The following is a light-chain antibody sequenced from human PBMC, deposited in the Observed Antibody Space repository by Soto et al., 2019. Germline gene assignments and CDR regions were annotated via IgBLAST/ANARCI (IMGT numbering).Light chain of an antibody. J-gene: IGKJ1*01. V-gene: IGKV1-39*01. CDR3: QQSYNTPQT. CDR2: ATS. CDR1: QSIASY. Sequence: LRMTQSRCTLSASVRDRVTITCMASQSIASYLSRYQQKPGKAPNLLIYATSTLQSGVPSRFSGSGSGTDYTLTISSLQTEDFATYYCQQSYNTPQTFGQGTKVDIK.